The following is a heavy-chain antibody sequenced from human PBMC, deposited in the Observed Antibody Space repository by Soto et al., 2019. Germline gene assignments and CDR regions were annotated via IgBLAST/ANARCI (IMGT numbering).Heavy chain of an antibody. J-gene: IGHJ6*02. D-gene: IGHD3-16*01. CDR1: GGSISSGDYY. V-gene: IGHV4-30-4*01. CDR3: ARAGGPDYYYYGMDV. CDR2: IYYSGST. Sequence: QVQLQESGPGLVKPSQTLSLTCTVSGGSISSGDYYWSWIRQPPGKGLEWIGYIYYSGSTYYNPSLKSRVTISVDTSKNQFSRKLSSVTAADTAVYYCARAGGPDYYYYGMDVWGQGTTVTVSS.